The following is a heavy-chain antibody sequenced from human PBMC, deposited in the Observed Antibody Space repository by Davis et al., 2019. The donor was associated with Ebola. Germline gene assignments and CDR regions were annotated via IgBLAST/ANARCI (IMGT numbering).Heavy chain of an antibody. J-gene: IGHJ6*02. Sequence: SVKASSKASGGTFSSYAISWVRQAPGQGLEWMGGIIPIFGTANYAQKFQGRVTITADESTSTAYMELSSLRSEDTAVYYCARDLHCSSTSCPMDYGMDVWGQGTTVTVSS. CDR2: IIPIFGTA. CDR3: ARDLHCSSTSCPMDYGMDV. V-gene: IGHV1-69*13. CDR1: GGTFSSYA. D-gene: IGHD2-2*01.